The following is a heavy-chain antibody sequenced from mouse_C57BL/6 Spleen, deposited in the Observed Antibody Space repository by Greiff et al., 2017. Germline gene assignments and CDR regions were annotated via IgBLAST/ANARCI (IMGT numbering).Heavy chain of an antibody. CDR3: ARDVITTVYCDY. D-gene: IGHD1-1*01. V-gene: IGHV5-4*01. CDR2: ISDGGSYT. J-gene: IGHJ2*01. Sequence: EVQLVESGGGLVKPGGSLKLSCAASGFTFSSSAMSWVRQTPEKRLEWVATISDGGSYTYYPDNVKGRFTISRDNAKNNLYLQMSHLKSEDTAMYYCARDVITTVYCDYWGQGTTLTVSS. CDR1: GFTFSSSA.